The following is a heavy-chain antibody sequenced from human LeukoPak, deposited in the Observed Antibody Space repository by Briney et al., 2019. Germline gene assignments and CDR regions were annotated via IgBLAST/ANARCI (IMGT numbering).Heavy chain of an antibody. CDR3: TSCIVGDLIDY. D-gene: IGHD1-26*01. CDR2: IRSKANSYAT. V-gene: IGHV3-73*01. CDR1: GFTFSGSA. Sequence: GGSLRLSCAASGFTFSGSAMHWVRQASGKGLEWVGRIRSKANSYATAYAASVKGRFTISRGDSKNTAYLQMSSLKTEDTAVYYCTSCIVGDLIDYWGQGTLVTVSS. J-gene: IGHJ4*02.